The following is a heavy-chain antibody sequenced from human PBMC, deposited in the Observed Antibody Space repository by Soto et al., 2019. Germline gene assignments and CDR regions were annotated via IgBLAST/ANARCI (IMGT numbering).Heavy chain of an antibody. Sequence: QVQLVQSGGEVKKPGASVKLSCTASGYTFTSYGISWVRQAPGQGLEWMGWISAYNGKTNYAQNVQGRVTMTTDTPTRTAYRDLRSLRSDDTAVYYCARGGDVNYYHGMAVGGQGTTVTVSS. CDR2: ISAYNGKT. V-gene: IGHV1-18*01. J-gene: IGHJ6*02. D-gene: IGHD5-12*01. CDR1: GYTFTSYG. CDR3: ARGGDVNYYHGMAV.